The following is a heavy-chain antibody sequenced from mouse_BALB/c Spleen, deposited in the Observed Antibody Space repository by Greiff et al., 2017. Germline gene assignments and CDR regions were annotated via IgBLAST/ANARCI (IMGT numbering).Heavy chain of an antibody. CDR3: TRYYYGSFDY. V-gene: IGHV6-6*02. Sequence: EVKVEESGGGLVQPGGSMKLSCVASGFTFSNYWMNWVRQSPEKGLEWVAEIRLKSNNYATHYAESVKGRFTISRDDSKSSVYLQMNNLRAEDTGIYYCTRYYYGSFDYWGQGTTLTVSS. D-gene: IGHD1-1*01. CDR2: IRLKSNNYAT. J-gene: IGHJ2*01. CDR1: GFTFSNYW.